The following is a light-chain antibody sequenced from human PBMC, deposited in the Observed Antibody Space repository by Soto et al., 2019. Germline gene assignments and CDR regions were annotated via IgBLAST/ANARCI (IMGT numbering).Light chain of an antibody. Sequence: EIVLTQSPGTLSLSPGERATLSCRASQSVSSSYLAWYQQKPGQAPRLLIYDASNRATGIPARFSGSGSGTDFTLTTSSLEPEDFAVYYCQQRSNWPQTFGQGTKVDI. CDR3: QQRSNWPQT. J-gene: IGKJ1*01. CDR1: QSVSSSY. V-gene: IGKV3-11*01. CDR2: DAS.